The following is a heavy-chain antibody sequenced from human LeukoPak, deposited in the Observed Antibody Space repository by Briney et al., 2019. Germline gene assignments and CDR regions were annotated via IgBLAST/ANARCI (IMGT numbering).Heavy chain of an antibody. CDR3: ARHDLNYYGSGSFDY. CDR2: ISAYNGNT. CDR1: GYTFTSYG. Sequence: ASVKVSCKASGYTFTSYGISWVRQAPGQGLEWMGWISAYNGNTNYAQKLQGRVTMTTDTSTSTAYMELRSLRSDDTAVYYCARHDLNYYGSGSFDYWGQGTLVIVSS. J-gene: IGHJ4*02. D-gene: IGHD3-10*01. V-gene: IGHV1-18*01.